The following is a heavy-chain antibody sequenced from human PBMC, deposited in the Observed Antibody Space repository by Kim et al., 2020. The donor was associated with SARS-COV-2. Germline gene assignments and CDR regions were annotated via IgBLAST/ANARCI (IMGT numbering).Heavy chain of an antibody. CDR3: ARGLIVVVPAAILGGPNWFDP. D-gene: IGHD2-2*02. V-gene: IGHV4-34*01. CDR1: GGSFSGYY. CDR2: INHSGST. J-gene: IGHJ5*02. Sequence: SETLSLTCAVYGGSFSGYYWSWIRQPPGKGLEWIGEINHSGSTNYNPSLKSRVTISVDTSKNQFSLKLSSVTAADTAVYYCARGLIVVVPAAILGGPNWFDPWGQGTLVTVSS.